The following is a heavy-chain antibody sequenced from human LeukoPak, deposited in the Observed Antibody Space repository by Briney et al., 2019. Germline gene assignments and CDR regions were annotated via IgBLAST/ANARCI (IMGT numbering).Heavy chain of an antibody. CDR1: GGSISSTTHY. J-gene: IGHJ6*03. CDR3: ARQGDSSSWYMYYYYYYMDV. CDR2: IYYSGST. V-gene: IGHV4-39*01. D-gene: IGHD6-13*01. Sequence: PSETLSLTCTVSGGSISSTTHYWGWIRQSPGKGLEWIGSIYYSGSTYYNPSLKSRVTISVDTSKNQFSLKLSSVTAADTAVYYCARQGDSSSWYMYYYYYYMDVWGKGTTVTISS.